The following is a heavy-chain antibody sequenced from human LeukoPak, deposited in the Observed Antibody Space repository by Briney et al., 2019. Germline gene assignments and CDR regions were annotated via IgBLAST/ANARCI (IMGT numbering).Heavy chain of an antibody. CDR3: AKDEWELLNFDY. CDR2: ISGSGGST. V-gene: IGHV3-23*01. J-gene: IGHJ4*02. Sequence: GGSLRLSCAASGFTFSSYGMHWVRQAPGKGLEWVSAISGSGGSTYYADSVKGRFTISRDNSKNTLYLQMNSLRAEDTAVYYCAKDEWELLNFDYWGQGTLVTVSS. D-gene: IGHD1-26*01. CDR1: GFTFSSYG.